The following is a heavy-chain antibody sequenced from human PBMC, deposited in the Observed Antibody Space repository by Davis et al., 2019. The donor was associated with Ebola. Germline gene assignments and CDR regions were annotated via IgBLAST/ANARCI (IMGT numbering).Heavy chain of an antibody. V-gene: IGHV1-8*02. J-gene: IGHJ4*02. Sequence: AASVKVSCKASGYTFTSYAMNWVRQAPGQGLEWMGWISAYNGNTNYAQKLQGRVTMTRNTSISTAYMELSSLRSEDTAVYYCARGIKGVAANFDYWGQGTLVTVSS. CDR1: GYTFTSYA. CDR2: ISAYNGNT. D-gene: IGHD6-13*01. CDR3: ARGIKGVAANFDY.